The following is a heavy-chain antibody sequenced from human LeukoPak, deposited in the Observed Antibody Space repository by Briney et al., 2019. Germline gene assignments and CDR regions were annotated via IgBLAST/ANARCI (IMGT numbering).Heavy chain of an antibody. CDR1: GFTFSDYS. V-gene: IGHV3-7*01. CDR3: ARDGAAPGLYFDL. CDR2: IRQDGSEK. Sequence: GGSLRLSCAVSGFTFSDYSMNWVRQAPGKGLEWGASIRQDGSEKTYLDSGKGRFTISRDNTKNSLFLQMNSLRAEDTAVYYCARDGAAPGLYFDLWGQGTLVTVSS. D-gene: IGHD6-13*01. J-gene: IGHJ4*01.